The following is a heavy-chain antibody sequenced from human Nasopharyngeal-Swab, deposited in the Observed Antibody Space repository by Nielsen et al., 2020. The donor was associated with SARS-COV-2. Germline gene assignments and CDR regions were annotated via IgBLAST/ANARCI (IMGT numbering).Heavy chain of an antibody. CDR1: GFSFSSYW. Sequence: GESLKISCAASGFSFSSYWMSWVRQAPGKGLEWVANIKQDGSEKYYVDSLKGRFTVPRDNAKNSLYLQMNSLRAEDTAVYYCARIRYRDYNDAFDLWGQGTSVTVSS. J-gene: IGHJ3*01. D-gene: IGHD4-17*01. CDR3: ARIRYRDYNDAFDL. CDR2: IKQDGSEK. V-gene: IGHV3-7*01.